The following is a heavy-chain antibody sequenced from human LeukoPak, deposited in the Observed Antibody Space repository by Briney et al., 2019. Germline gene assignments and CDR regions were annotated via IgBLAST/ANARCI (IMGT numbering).Heavy chain of an antibody. Sequence: SETLSLTCTVSGGSISGSSFWWGWIRRPPGKGLEWIGNIYYSGTTNYNPSLESRVAISVDTSKNQFSLKLSSVTAADTAVYYCARVRGQLWPPDYWGPGTLVIVSS. J-gene: IGHJ4*02. V-gene: IGHV4-39*07. CDR2: IYYSGTT. CDR1: GGSISGSSFW. CDR3: ARVRGQLWPPDY. D-gene: IGHD1-1*01.